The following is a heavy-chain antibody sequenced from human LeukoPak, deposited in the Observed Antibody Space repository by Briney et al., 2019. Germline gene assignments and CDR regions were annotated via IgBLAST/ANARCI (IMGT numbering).Heavy chain of an antibody. CDR2: INPNSGGT. V-gene: IGHV1-2*04. J-gene: IGHJ4*02. CDR3: ARSPVLRYFDWLFYFDY. D-gene: IGHD3-9*01. Sequence: ASVKVSCKASGYTFTGYYMHWVRQAPGQGPEWMGWINPNSGGTNYAQKFQGWVTMTRDTSISTAYMGLSRLRSDDTAVYYCARSPVLRYFDWLFYFDYWGQGTLVTVSS. CDR1: GYTFTGYY.